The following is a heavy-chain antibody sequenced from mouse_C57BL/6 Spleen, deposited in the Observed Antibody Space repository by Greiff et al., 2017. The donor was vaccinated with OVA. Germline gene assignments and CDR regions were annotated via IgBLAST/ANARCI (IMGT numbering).Heavy chain of an antibody. Sequence: QVQLQQSGAELVRPGASVTLSCKASGYTFTDYEMHWVKQTPVHGLEWIGVIDPDTGGTAYNQKFKGKAILTADKSSSTAYMELRSLTSEDSAVYDCTRSAGYFGYFDYWGPGTTLTVSS. J-gene: IGHJ2*01. V-gene: IGHV1-15*01. CDR3: TRSAGYFGYFDY. D-gene: IGHD2-14*01. CDR2: IDPDTGGT. CDR1: GYTFTDYE.